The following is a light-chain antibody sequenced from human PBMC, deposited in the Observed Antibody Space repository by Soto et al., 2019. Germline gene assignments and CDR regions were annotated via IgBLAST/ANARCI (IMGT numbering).Light chain of an antibody. CDR2: SND. CDR1: SSNIGSNT. J-gene: IGLJ3*02. V-gene: IGLV1-44*01. Sequence: QAVLTQAPSASGTPGQRVTISCSGSSSNIGSNTVSWYQQVPGTAPKLLIYSNDQRPSGFPDRFSGSKSGTSASLAIGGLQSEDEADYYCAAWDDSLNGWVFGGGTKVT. CDR3: AAWDDSLNGWV.